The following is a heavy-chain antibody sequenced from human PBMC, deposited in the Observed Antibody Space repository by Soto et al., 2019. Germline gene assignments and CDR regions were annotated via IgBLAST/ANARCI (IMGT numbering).Heavy chain of an antibody. J-gene: IGHJ4*02. D-gene: IGHD6-19*01. CDR2: IYWDEDK. CDR3: AHRLYSSAWPWDSGVFDY. V-gene: IGHV2-5*02. CDR1: GFSLSTGGVG. Sequence: QITLKESGPTLVKPTQTLTLTCTFSGFSLSTGGVGVGWIRQPPGKALERLALIYWDEDKRYSPSLKSRLTITKDTSKNQVVLTMTNMDPVDTATYYCAHRLYSSAWPWDSGVFDYWGQGTLVTVSS.